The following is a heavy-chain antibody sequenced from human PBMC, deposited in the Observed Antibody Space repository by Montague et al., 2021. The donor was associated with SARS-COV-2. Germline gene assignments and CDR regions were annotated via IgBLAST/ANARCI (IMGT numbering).Heavy chain of an antibody. CDR3: ARHTDVRGWYEDAIDV. CDR1: GGSISSSNYY. Sequence: SETLSLTCSVSGGSISSSNYYWGWIRQPPGKGLEWIGSIYYGGSIYYNPSLKSRFTIPVDSSKNHFSLNLTSVTAADTAVYYCARHTDVRGWYEDAIDVWGPGTTFVVSS. CDR2: IYYGGSI. V-gene: IGHV4-39*02. J-gene: IGHJ3*01. D-gene: IGHD6-19*01.